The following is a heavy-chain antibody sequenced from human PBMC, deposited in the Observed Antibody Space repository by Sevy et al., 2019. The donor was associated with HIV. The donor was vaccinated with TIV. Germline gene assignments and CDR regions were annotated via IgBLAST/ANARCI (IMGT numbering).Heavy chain of an antibody. D-gene: IGHD3-9*01. Sequence: GGSLRLSCAASGFTFSSYAMHWVRQAPGKGLEWVAVISYDGSNKYYADSVKGRFTISRDNSKNTLYLQMNSLRAEDTAVYYCARDSEIRYFDWLPYYYYGMDVWGQGPTVTVSS. CDR2: ISYDGSNK. CDR3: ARDSEIRYFDWLPYYYYGMDV. V-gene: IGHV3-30-3*01. CDR1: GFTFSSYA. J-gene: IGHJ6*02.